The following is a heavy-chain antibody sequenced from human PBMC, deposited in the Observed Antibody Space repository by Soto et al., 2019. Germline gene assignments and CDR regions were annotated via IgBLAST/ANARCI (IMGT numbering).Heavy chain of an antibody. D-gene: IGHD3-16*01. CDR2: ISGYNGYT. CDR3: ARDRDYSHTDADIDY. V-gene: IGHV1-18*01. J-gene: IGHJ4*02. Sequence: ASVKVSCKTSGYNFNTYGIIWVREAPGQGLEWMGWISGYNGYTKYTESLEDRVTLSTDTSTSTAYLELRSLRSGDTALYFCARDRDYSHTDADIDYWGQGTLVTVSS. CDR1: GYNFNTYG.